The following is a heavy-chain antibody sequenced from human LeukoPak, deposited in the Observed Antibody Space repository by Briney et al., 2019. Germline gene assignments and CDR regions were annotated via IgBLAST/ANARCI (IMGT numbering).Heavy chain of an antibody. CDR3: ARDRLGFTRMYFDS. Sequence: GGSLRLSCAASGFTFSSYFMSWVRQAPGKGLEWVANIKQDGSEKYYVDSEKGRFTISRDNAKNSLYLQMNSLRAEDTAVYYCARDRLGFTRMYFDSWGQGTLVTVSS. J-gene: IGHJ4*02. CDR1: GFTFSSYF. CDR2: IKQDGSEK. V-gene: IGHV3-7*01. D-gene: IGHD1-1*01.